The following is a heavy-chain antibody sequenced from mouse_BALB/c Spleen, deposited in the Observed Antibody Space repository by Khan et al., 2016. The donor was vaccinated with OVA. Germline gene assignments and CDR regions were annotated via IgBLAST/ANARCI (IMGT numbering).Heavy chain of an antibody. V-gene: IGHV2-2*02. CDR3: ARIFIGTTDYAIDY. CDR2: IWSGGST. CDR1: GFSLTSYG. J-gene: IGHJ4*01. Sequence: VQLQQSGPGLVQPSQSLSITCTVSGFSLTSYGVHWVRQSPGKGLEWLGVIWSGGSTDYNAAFISRLSISKDNAKSQFFFKMNSLQANDTAIYYCARIFIGTTDYAIDYWGQGTSVTVSS. D-gene: IGHD2-14*01.